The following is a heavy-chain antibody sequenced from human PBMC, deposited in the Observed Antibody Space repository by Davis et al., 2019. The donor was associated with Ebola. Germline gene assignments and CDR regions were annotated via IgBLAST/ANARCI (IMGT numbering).Heavy chain of an antibody. CDR1: GFTFSSYG. Sequence: GESLKISCAASGFTFSSYGMHWVRQAPGKGLEWVAVIWYDGSNKYYADSVKGRFTISRDNSKNTLYLQMNSLRAEDTAVYYCARDLSTSGYCSSTSCYWWFDPWGQGTLVTVSS. D-gene: IGHD2-2*01. CDR3: ARDLSTSGYCSSTSCYWWFDP. CDR2: IWYDGSNK. V-gene: IGHV3-33*01. J-gene: IGHJ5*02.